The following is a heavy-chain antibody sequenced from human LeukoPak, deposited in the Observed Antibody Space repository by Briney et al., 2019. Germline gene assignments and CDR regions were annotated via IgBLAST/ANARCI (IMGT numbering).Heavy chain of an antibody. J-gene: IGHJ4*02. V-gene: IGHV3-74*01. D-gene: IGHD5-12*01. Sequence: GGSLRLSCAASGFTFSSYWMHWVRQVPGKGLVWVSRINSDGTITSYADSVKGRFTSSRDNAKNTLYLEMNSLRAEDTAVCYCARGGYSGYDLFHYWGQGTLVTVSS. CDR2: INSDGTIT. CDR1: GFTFSSYW. CDR3: ARGGYSGYDLFHY.